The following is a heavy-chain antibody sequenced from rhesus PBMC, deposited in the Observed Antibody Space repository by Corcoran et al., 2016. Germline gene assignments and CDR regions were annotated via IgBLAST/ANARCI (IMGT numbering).Heavy chain of an antibody. Sequence: DVQLVESGGGLVKPGGSLRLSCVASGFTFSDYYMAWVRQAPGKGLEWVLRLSNGGGSTGYADSVKGRFTISRENAKNTLYLQMSSLRVEDTAVYYCAKTEREAFDFWGQGLRVTVSS. CDR1: GFTFSDYY. J-gene: IGHJ3*01. D-gene: IGHD1-44*02. CDR2: LSNGGGST. V-gene: IGHV3-178*02. CDR3: AKTEREAFDF.